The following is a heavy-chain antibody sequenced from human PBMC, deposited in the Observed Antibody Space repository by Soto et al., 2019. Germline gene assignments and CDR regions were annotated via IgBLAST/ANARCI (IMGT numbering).Heavy chain of an antibody. D-gene: IGHD3-9*01. V-gene: IGHV4-34*01. Sequence: QVQLQQWGAGPLRPLETLSLTCGVSGGSFSGYYWAWIRQSPGKGLEWIGEINDRGSINYNPSLKSGVSISVETSKNHYSRNLRSVTAADTAVYYCARESHDSLTGPPWVWYFDLWGRGTLVTVSS. CDR1: GGSFSGYY. J-gene: IGHJ2*01. CDR2: INDRGSI. CDR3: ARESHDSLTGPPWVWYFDL.